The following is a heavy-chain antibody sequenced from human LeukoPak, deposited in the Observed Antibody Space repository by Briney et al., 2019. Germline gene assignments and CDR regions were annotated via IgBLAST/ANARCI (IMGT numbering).Heavy chain of an antibody. CDR2: ITSAGNFI. V-gene: IGHV3-21*01. CDR1: GFTFSTYT. Sequence: GGSLRLSCAASGFTFSTYTMIRVRQAPGKGLEWVSSITSAGNFIYYADSLRGRFTVSRDNAKNSLYLQMNRLRAEDTAMYYCARDLWDHWGQGTLVTVSS. J-gene: IGHJ4*02. CDR3: ARDLWDH.